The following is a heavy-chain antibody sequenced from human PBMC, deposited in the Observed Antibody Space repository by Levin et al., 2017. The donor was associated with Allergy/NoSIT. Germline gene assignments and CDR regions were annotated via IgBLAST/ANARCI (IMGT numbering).Heavy chain of an antibody. D-gene: IGHD3-16*01. J-gene: IGHJ4*02. Sequence: GGSLRLSCAASNFTFSRSAMNWVRQAPGKGLEWVAFISYGGTETSYADSVKGRFTISRDNSKNMVYLQMNTLRPEDSALYYCAKKGGDWSLLYVDYWGLGTLVAVSS. CDR3: AKKGGDWSLLYVDY. CDR1: NFTFSRSA. V-gene: IGHV3-30*04. CDR2: ISYGGTET.